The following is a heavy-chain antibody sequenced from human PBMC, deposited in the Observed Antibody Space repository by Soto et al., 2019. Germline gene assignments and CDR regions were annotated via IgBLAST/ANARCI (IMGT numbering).Heavy chain of an antibody. CDR1: GFTFSSYA. CDR3: ARKESYYGSGSYPYGMDV. J-gene: IGHJ6*02. Sequence: PGGSLRLSCVAPGFTFSSYAMHWVRQAPGKGLEWVAVISYDGSNKYYADSVKGRFTISRDNSKNTLYLQMNSLRAEDTAVYYCARKESYYGSGSYPYGMDVWGQGTTVTVSS. CDR2: ISYDGSNK. V-gene: IGHV3-30-3*01. D-gene: IGHD3-10*01.